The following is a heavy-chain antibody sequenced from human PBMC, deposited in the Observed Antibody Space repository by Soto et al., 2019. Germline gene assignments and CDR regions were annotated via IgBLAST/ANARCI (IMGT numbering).Heavy chain of an antibody. Sequence: QAHLQQSGAEVKKPGASVKVSCEASAYNFATTSIAWVRQAPGQGLEWMGWITPYNGDTNYEQKLQGRVTMTTDTSTNTAHMEVRSLRSDDTAVYYCATLGPCSGGTCYSRPLDNWGQGTLVTVSS. CDR3: ATLGPCSGGTCYSRPLDN. D-gene: IGHD2-15*01. V-gene: IGHV1-18*01. CDR1: AYNFATTS. CDR2: ITPYNGDT. J-gene: IGHJ4*02.